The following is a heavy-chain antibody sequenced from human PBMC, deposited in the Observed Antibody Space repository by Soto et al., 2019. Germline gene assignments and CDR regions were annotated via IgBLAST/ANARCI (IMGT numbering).Heavy chain of an antibody. V-gene: IGHV4-30-2*01. Sequence: TLSLTCAVSGGSISSGGYSWSWIRQPPGKGLEWIVYSYHSGSTYYNPSLKSRVTISVYRSKNQFSLKLSSVTAADTAVYYCARAKDYYGSGSYRGVNWFDPWGQGTLVTVSS. D-gene: IGHD3-10*01. CDR1: GGSISSGGYS. CDR2: SYHSGST. CDR3: ARAKDYYGSGSYRGVNWFDP. J-gene: IGHJ5*02.